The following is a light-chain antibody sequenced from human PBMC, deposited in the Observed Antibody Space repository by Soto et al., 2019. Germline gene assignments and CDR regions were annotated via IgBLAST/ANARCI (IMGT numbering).Light chain of an antibody. CDR1: QSVSSSY. Sequence: EIVLTQSPGTLYLSPGERANLFCRASQSVSSSYLAWYRQKPGQAPRLLIYGASTRATGIPARFSGGGSGTEFTLTISSLQSEDFAVYYCQQYNNWPITFGQGTRLEIK. CDR3: QQYNNWPIT. V-gene: IGKV3D-15*01. CDR2: GAS. J-gene: IGKJ5*01.